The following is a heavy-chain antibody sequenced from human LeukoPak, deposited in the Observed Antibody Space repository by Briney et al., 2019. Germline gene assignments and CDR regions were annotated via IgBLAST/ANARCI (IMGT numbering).Heavy chain of an antibody. CDR2: VHYSGST. Sequence: PSETLSLTCTVSGGTISSYYWNWIRQPPGKGLEWIGYVHYSGSTKYNPSLKSRVTISVDTSKNQFSLKLSSVIAADTAVYYCARWYSSGWAFDYWGQGTLVTVSS. CDR3: ARWYSSGWAFDY. J-gene: IGHJ4*02. D-gene: IGHD6-19*01. V-gene: IGHV4-59*08. CDR1: GGTISSYY.